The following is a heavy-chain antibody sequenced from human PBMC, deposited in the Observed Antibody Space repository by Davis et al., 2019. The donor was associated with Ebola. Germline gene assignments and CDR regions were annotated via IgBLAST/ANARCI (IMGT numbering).Heavy chain of an antibody. J-gene: IGHJ4*02. V-gene: IGHV1-69*13. CDR1: GYTFTNYG. CDR3: AHLGPQRYCSGGGCHGYLDY. Sequence: AASVKVSCKASGYTFTNYGITWVRQAPGQGLEWMGGIIPVFRTASYAQKFQGRVTITADESTRTAYMELNGLRSEDTAVYYCAHLGPQRYCSGGGCHGYLDYWGQGTLVTVSS. D-gene: IGHD2-15*01. CDR2: IIPVFRTA.